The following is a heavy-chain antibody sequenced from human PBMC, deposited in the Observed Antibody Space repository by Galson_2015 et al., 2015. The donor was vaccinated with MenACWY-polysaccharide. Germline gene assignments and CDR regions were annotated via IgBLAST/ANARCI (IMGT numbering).Heavy chain of an antibody. CDR3: AKEGGSGFDY. CDR2: ISYDGSNK. D-gene: IGHD3-10*01. V-gene: IGHV3-30*18. J-gene: IGHJ4*02. Sequence: SLRLSCAASGFTFSSYGMHWVRQASGKGLEWVAVISYDGSNKYYADSVKGRFTISRDNSKNTLYLQMNSLRAEDTAVYYCAKEGGSGFDYWGQGTLVTVSS. CDR1: GFTFSSYG.